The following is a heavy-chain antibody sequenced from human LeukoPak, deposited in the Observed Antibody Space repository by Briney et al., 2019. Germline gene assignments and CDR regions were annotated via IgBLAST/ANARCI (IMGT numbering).Heavy chain of an antibody. CDR1: GYTFTGYY. CDR2: IKPNSGAT. V-gene: IGHV1-2*02. CDR3: ARDRSYTSSYYDY. Sequence: GASVKVSCKASGYTFTGYYMHWVPQAPGQGLEWMGWIKPNSGATNYAQKFQGRVTMTRDTSSSTAYMDLSRLTSDDTAVYYCARDRSYTSSYYDYWGQGTLVTVSS. D-gene: IGHD6-13*01. J-gene: IGHJ4*02.